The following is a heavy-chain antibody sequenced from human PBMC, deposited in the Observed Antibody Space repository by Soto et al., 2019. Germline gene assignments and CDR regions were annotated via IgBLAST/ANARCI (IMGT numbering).Heavy chain of an antibody. J-gene: IGHJ5*01. D-gene: IGHD2-15*01. Sequence: SETLSLTCTVSGDSISTVDYFWAWIRQPPGQALEYIGYIYKSATTYYNPSFESRVAISLDTSRSQFSLNVTSVTAADTAVYFCARGRYCLTGRCFPNWFDSWGQGTLVTVSS. CDR3: ARGRYCLTGRCFPNWFDS. V-gene: IGHV4-30-4*01. CDR2: IYKSATT. CDR1: GDSISTVDYF.